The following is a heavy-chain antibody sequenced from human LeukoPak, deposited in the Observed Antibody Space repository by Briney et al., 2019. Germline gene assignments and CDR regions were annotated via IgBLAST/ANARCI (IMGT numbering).Heavy chain of an antibody. D-gene: IGHD4-17*01. Sequence: PGGSLRLSCAASGFIFSAYAMSWVRQAPGQGLEWVSVIGTGGVTHYADSVRGRFTISRNNFKNTLYLQMNSLRAEDTAVYYCAKRVTVTTKYFDSWGQGTLVTVSS. V-gene: IGHV3-23*01. CDR1: GFIFSAYA. CDR3: AKRVTVTTKYFDS. J-gene: IGHJ4*02. CDR2: IGTGGVT.